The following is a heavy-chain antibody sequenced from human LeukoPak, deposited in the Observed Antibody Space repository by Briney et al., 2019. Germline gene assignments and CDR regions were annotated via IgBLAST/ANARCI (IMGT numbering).Heavy chain of an antibody. J-gene: IGHJ4*02. D-gene: IGHD3-3*01. CDR3: AKLPLLRFLEWLPAGYFDY. V-gene: IGHV3-23*01. Sequence: GGSLRLSCAASRFTFSSYAMSWVRQAPGKGLEWVSAISGSGGSTYYADSVKGRFTISRDNSKNTLYLQMNSLRAEDTAVYYCAKLPLLRFLEWLPAGYFDYWGQGTLVTVSS. CDR2: ISGSGGST. CDR1: RFTFSSYA.